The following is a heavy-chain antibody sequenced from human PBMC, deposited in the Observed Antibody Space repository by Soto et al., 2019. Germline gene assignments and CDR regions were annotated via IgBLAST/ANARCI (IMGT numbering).Heavy chain of an antibody. J-gene: IGHJ4*02. D-gene: IGHD3-22*01. Sequence: EVQLVESGGGLVKPGGSLRLSCAASGFTFSSYSMNWVRQAPGKGLEWISSISSSSSYIYYADSVKGRFTISRDNGKSSLYLQINSLIGEDTAVYYCARSGNYPRLWNYWGQGALVAVSS. CDR1: GFTFSSYS. V-gene: IGHV3-21*01. CDR2: ISSSSSYI. CDR3: ARSGNYPRLWNY.